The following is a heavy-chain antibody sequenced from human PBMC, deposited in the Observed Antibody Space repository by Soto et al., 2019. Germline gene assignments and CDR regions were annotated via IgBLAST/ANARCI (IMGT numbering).Heavy chain of an antibody. CDR1: GFTFSSYA. J-gene: IGHJ4*02. CDR2: ISYDGSNK. D-gene: IGHD6-19*01. V-gene: IGHV3-30-3*01. CDR3: ARDLSAVAGPAVY. Sequence: PGGSLRLSCAASGFTFSSYAMHWVRQAPGKGLEWVAVISYDGSNKYYADSVKGRFTISRDNSKNTLYLQMNSLRAEDTAVYYCARDLSAVAGPAVYWGQGTMVTV.